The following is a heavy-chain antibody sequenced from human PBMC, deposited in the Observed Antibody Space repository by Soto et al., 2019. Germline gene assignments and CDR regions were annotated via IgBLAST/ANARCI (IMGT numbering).Heavy chain of an antibody. Sequence: EVQLLESGGGLVQPGGSLRLLCAGSGFAFNNYAMTWVRQAPGKGLQCLSSITNGGMSFDGNTVQGSFTISRDNTESTVYLQMNSLRAEDTAVYHCARIDKFNSQSSGWANSFDYLGQGTLVTVSS. D-gene: IGHD6-19*01. CDR1: GFAFNNYA. V-gene: IGHV3-23*01. CDR3: ARIDKFNSQSSGWANSFDY. J-gene: IGHJ4*02. CDR2: ITNGGMS.